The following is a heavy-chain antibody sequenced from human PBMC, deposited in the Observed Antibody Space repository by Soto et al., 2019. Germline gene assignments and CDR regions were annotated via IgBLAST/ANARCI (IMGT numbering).Heavy chain of an antibody. CDR1: GVSISSSQW. CDR2: IYHNERT. Sequence: QVQLQESGPGLVKPSGTLSLTCAVSGVSISSSQWWSWVRQPPGKGLEWIGEIYHNERTNYNPSPXSXLTMSLDKSTNQVSLKLSSVTAADTATYYCGRTKDYFYGVDVWGQGTTVTVSS. CDR3: GRTKDYFYGVDV. J-gene: IGHJ6*02. V-gene: IGHV4-4*02.